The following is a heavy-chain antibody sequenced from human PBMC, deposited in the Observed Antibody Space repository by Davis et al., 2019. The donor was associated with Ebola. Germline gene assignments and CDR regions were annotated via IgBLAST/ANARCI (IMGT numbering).Heavy chain of an antibody. CDR1: GFTFSSYA. J-gene: IGHJ4*02. V-gene: IGHV3-30-3*01. CDR2: ISYDGSNK. CDR3: AKDPGRLVGATTVTYYFDY. D-gene: IGHD1-26*01. Sequence: GESLKISCAASGFTFSSYAMHWVRQAPGKGLEWVAVISYDGSNKYYADSVKGRFTISRDNSKNTLYLQMNSLRAEDTAVYYCAKDPGRLVGATTVTYYFDYWGQGTLVTVSS.